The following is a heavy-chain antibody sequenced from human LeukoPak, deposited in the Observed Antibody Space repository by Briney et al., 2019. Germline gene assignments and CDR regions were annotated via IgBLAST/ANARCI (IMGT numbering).Heavy chain of an antibody. J-gene: IGHJ5*02. CDR2: ILHNGAT. Sequence: PSETLSLTCGVHGYSLTNHFWIWLRQPPGKGLEWIGEILHNGATNYNPSLKSRVTISVDTSKNQFFLKLSSVTAADTAVYYCARGPAAIHPWGQGTLVTVSS. CDR3: ARGPAAIHP. V-gene: IGHV4-34*12. D-gene: IGHD2-2*01. CDR1: GYSLTNHF.